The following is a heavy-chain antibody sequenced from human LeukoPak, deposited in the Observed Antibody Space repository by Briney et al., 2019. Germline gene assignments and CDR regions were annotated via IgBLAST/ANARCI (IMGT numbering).Heavy chain of an antibody. V-gene: IGHV1-69*04. J-gene: IGHJ4*02. CDR1: GGTFRNYA. Sequence: EASVKVSCKASGGTFRNYAINWVRQAPGLGLEWMRRIIPVLGTPHYAHNFQGRVTITADRSMSTGYMELSSLRSDDTAVYYCASVEMASQLDYWGQGTLVTVSS. CDR3: ASVEMASQLDY. D-gene: IGHD5-24*01. CDR2: IIPVLGTP.